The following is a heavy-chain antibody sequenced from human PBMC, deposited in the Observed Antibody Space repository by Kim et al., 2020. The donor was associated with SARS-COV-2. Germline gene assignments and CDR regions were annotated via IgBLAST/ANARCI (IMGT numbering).Heavy chain of an antibody. J-gene: IGHJ6*02. CDR3: AGGLGYCSSTSCPDATYYYYYGMDV. Sequence: GGSLRLSCAASGFTFSSYEMNWVRQAPGKGLEWVSYISSSGSTIYYADSVKGRFTISRDNAKNSLYLQMNSLRAEDTAVYYCAGGLGYCSSTSCPDATYYYYYGMDVWGQGTTVTVSS. CDR1: GFTFSSYE. D-gene: IGHD2-2*01. CDR2: ISSSGSTI. V-gene: IGHV3-48*03.